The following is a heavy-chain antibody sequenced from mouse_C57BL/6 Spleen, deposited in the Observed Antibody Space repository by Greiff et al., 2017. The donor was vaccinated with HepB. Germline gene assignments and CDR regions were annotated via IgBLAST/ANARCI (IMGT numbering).Heavy chain of an antibody. D-gene: IGHD3-3*01. CDR3: ARRRRDGAMDY. CDR2: ISNGGGST. J-gene: IGHJ4*01. V-gene: IGHV5-12*01. Sequence: EVHLVESGGGLVQPGGSLKLSCAASGFTFSDYYMYWVRQTPEKRLEWVAYISNGGGSTYYPDTVKGRFTISRDNAKNTLYLQMSRLKSEDTAMYYCARRRRDGAMDYWGQGTSVTVSS. CDR1: GFTFSDYY.